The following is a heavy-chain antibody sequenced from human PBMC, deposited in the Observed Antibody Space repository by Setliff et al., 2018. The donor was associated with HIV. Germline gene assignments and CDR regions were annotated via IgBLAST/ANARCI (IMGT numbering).Heavy chain of an antibody. CDR3: ARAGYCSGGNCQTHYFDS. CDR2: ISHDGSYK. D-gene: IGHD2-15*01. Sequence: PGESLKISCAASGVTFTSYYMNWVRRAPGKGLEWVALISHDGSYKHNADSVKGRFTISRDNSKNTLYLQMNSLRVEDTAVYYCARAGYCSGGNCQTHYFDSWGQGTLVTVSS. J-gene: IGHJ4*02. V-gene: IGHV3-30-3*01. CDR1: GVTFTSYY.